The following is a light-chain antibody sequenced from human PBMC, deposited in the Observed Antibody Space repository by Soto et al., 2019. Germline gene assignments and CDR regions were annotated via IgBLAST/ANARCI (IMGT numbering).Light chain of an antibody. CDR1: QSVTSSY. CDR3: QQYGSSPYT. CDR2: GAS. J-gene: IGKJ2*01. V-gene: IGKV3-20*01. Sequence: EIVLTQSPGTLSLSPGERVTLSCRASQSVTSSYLAWYQQKPGQAPRLLIYGASIRATGIPDRFSGSGSGTDFTLTISRLEPEDFAVYYCQQYGSSPYTFGQGTKLEIK.